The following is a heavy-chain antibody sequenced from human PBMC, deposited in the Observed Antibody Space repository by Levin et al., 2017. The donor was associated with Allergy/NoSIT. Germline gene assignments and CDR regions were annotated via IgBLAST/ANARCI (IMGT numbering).Heavy chain of an antibody. V-gene: IGHV3-21*01. CDR1: GFTFSSNG. Sequence: GGSLRLSCAASGFTFSSNGMNWVRQAPGKGREWVSSISSSGSTKYSADPGRGRSTISRDNAKNSLYLQMNSLRAEDTAVYYCARDNYGDYFDYWGQGTLVTVSS. CDR3: ARDNYGDYFDY. J-gene: IGHJ4*02. CDR2: ISSSGSTK. D-gene: IGHD4-17*01.